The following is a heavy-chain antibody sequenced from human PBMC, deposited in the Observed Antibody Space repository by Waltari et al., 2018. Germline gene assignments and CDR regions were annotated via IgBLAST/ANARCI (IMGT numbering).Heavy chain of an antibody. V-gene: IGHV3-7*01. J-gene: IGHJ4*02. CDR3: ARTPAGVQGVHPDY. CDR1: GFTFSSYW. D-gene: IGHD3-10*01. Sequence: CAASGFTFSSYWMSWVRQAPGKGLEWVANIKQDGSEKYYVDSVKGRFTISRDNAKNSLYLQMNSLRAEDTAVYYCARTPAGVQGVHPDYWGQGTLVTVSS. CDR2: IKQDGSEK.